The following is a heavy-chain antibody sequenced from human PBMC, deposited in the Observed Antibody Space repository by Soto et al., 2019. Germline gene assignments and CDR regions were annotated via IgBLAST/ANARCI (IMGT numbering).Heavy chain of an antibody. CDR2: IKQDGSEK. D-gene: IGHD2-15*01. V-gene: IGHV3-7*01. CDR1: GFTFSSYW. CDR3: ARDPSVVVVAATPYYYYGMDV. Sequence: EVQLVESGGGLVQPGGSLRLSCAASGFTFSSYWMSWVRQAPGKGLEWVANIKQDGSEKYYVDSVKGRFTISRDNAKNSLYLQMNSLRAEDTAVDYCARDPSVVVVAATPYYYYGMDVWGQGTTVTVSS. J-gene: IGHJ6*02.